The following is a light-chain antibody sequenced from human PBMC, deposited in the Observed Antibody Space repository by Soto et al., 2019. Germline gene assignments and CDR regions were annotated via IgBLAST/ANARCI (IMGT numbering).Light chain of an antibody. CDR2: AAF. CDR3: QQAKSFPWT. V-gene: IGKV1-12*01. Sequence: DIQMTQSPSSVSASVGDRVTITGRASQGISNWLAWYQQKPGKAPQLLIYAAFNLQSGVPSRFSGSGSGTDFSLTISGLHPEDFATYYCQQAKSFPWTFGQGTTVEIK. J-gene: IGKJ1*01. CDR1: QGISNW.